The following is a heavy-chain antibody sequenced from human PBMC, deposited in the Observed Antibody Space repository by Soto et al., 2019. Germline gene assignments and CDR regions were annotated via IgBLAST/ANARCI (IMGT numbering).Heavy chain of an antibody. Sequence: QVQLVQSGAEVKKPGASVKVSCKASGYTFTGYYMHWVRQAPGQGLEWMGWINPNSGGTNYAQKFQGRVTMTRDTTISTAYMERSRLRSDDTAVYYCARDHLRRTESTPYYYYYGMDVWGQGTTVTVSS. D-gene: IGHD2-15*01. CDR2: INPNSGGT. CDR1: GYTFTGYY. V-gene: IGHV1-2*02. CDR3: ARDHLRRTESTPYYYYYGMDV. J-gene: IGHJ6*02.